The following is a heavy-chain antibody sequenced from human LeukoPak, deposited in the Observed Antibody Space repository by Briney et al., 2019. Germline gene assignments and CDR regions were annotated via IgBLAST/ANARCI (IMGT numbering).Heavy chain of an antibody. CDR1: GYTFTGYY. CDR2: IIPFFATT. CDR3: VRGLGYCSAGNCYPFGMDV. Sequence: GASVKVSCKASGYTFTGYYMHWVRQAPGQGLEWMGGIIPFFATTNYAQKFQGRVTVTADESTSTSYMELTSLRSDDTAVYYCVRGLGYCSAGNCYPFGMDVWGQGTTVTVSS. J-gene: IGHJ6*02. D-gene: IGHD2-15*01. V-gene: IGHV1-69*13.